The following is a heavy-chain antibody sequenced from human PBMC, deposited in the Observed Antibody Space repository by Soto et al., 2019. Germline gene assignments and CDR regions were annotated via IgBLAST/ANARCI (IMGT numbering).Heavy chain of an antibody. D-gene: IGHD3-3*01. CDR2: ISSSSSYI. CDR3: ARDIYDFWSGYYLLFDY. V-gene: IGHV3-21*01. Sequence: GGSLRLSCAASGFTFSSYSMNWVRQAPGKGLEWVSSISSSSSYIYYADSVKGRFTISRDNAKNSLYLQMNSLRAEDTAVYYCARDIYDFWSGYYLLFDYWGQGTLVTVSS. CDR1: GFTFSSYS. J-gene: IGHJ4*02.